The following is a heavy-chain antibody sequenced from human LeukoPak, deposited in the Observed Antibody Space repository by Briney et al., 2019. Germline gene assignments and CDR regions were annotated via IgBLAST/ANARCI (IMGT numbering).Heavy chain of an antibody. CDR1: GGSFSTYY. V-gene: IGHV4-59*01. Sequence: SETLSLTCTVSGGSFSTYYWSWIRQPPGKGLEWIGHFYYSGSTTYNPSLKSRVTFSVDTSRNQFSLKLTSVTAADTALYYCARGQGGNYYLNYFDYWGQGALVTGSS. J-gene: IGHJ4*02. D-gene: IGHD1-26*01. CDR2: FYYSGST. CDR3: ARGQGGNYYLNYFDY.